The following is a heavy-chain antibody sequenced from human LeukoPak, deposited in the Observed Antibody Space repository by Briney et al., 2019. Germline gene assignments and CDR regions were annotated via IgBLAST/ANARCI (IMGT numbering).Heavy chain of an antibody. CDR1: GGSISSYY. V-gene: IGHV4-59*01. CDR3: ARGGSTYYDFWSGPLDY. Sequence: SETLSLTCTVSGGSISSYYWSWIRQAPGKGLEWIGYIYYSGSPNHNPSLRSRVTISLDTSKNQFSLKLSSVTAADTAVYYCARGGSTYYDFWSGPLDYWGQGTLVTVSS. CDR2: IYYSGSP. D-gene: IGHD3-3*01. J-gene: IGHJ4*02.